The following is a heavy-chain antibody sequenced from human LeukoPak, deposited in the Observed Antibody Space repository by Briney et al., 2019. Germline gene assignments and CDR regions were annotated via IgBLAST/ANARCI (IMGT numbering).Heavy chain of an antibody. CDR1: GFTFSTYW. Sequence: GGSLRLSCAASGFTFSTYWMHWVRQAPGKGLVWVSRIKSDGSTNYADSVKGRFTISRDNAKDTVSLQMNSLRPEDTGVYFCARAPSEIGGYYPEYFRHWGQGTLVTVSS. CDR2: IKSDGST. CDR3: ARAPSEIGGYYPEYFRH. J-gene: IGHJ1*01. V-gene: IGHV3-74*01. D-gene: IGHD3-22*01.